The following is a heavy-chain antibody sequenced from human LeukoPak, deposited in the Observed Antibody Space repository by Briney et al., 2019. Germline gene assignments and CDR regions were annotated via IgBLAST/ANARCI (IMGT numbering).Heavy chain of an antibody. J-gene: IGHJ4*02. V-gene: IGHV4-39*07. CDR1: GGPIMTHPYY. D-gene: IGHD3-16*01. CDR2: IFYDGTT. Sequence: SETLSLTCAVSGGPIMTHPYYWGWIRQPPGKGLEWLGSIFYDGTTYYSPSLKSRVSVSADTSRSQFSLSLTSASAADTAVYYCVRSGVVLQTGFDFWGRGALVTDSS. CDR3: VRSGVVLQTGFDF.